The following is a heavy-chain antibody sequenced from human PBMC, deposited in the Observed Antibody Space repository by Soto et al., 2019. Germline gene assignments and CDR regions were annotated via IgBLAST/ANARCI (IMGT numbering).Heavy chain of an antibody. CDR2: IIPIFGTA. V-gene: IGHV1-69*01. J-gene: IGHJ2*01. D-gene: IGHD2-15*01. Sequence: QVQLVQSGAEVKKPGSSVKVSCKASGGTFSSYAISWVRQAPGQGLEWMGGIIPIFGTANYAQKFQGRVTITADESTSTAYMELSSLRSEDTAVYYCARDGGVAVVTADWYFDLWGRGTLVTVSS. CDR1: GGTFSSYA. CDR3: ARDGGVAVVTADWYFDL.